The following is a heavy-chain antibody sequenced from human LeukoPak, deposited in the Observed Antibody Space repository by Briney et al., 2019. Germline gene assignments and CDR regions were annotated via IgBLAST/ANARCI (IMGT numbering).Heavy chain of an antibody. D-gene: IGHD3-9*01. CDR1: GGSFSGYY. J-gene: IGHJ4*02. Sequence: PSETLSLTCAVYGGSFSGYYWSWIRQPPGKGLEWSGEINHSGSTNYNPSLKSRVTISVDTSKNQFSLKLSSVTAADTAVYYCAGPLRYLDWFDDYWGQGTLVTVSS. CDR2: INHSGST. CDR3: AGPLRYLDWFDDY. V-gene: IGHV4-34*01.